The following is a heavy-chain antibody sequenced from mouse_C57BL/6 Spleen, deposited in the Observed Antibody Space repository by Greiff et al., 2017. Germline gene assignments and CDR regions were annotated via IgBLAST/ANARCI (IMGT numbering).Heavy chain of an antibody. Sequence: DVKLVESGPGLVKPSQSLSLTCSVTGYSITSGYYWNWIRQFPGNKLEWMGYISYDGSNNYNPSLKNRISITRDTSKNQFFLKLNSVTTEDTATYYCARGDGAMDYWGQGTSVTVSS. V-gene: IGHV3-6*01. D-gene: IGHD2-3*01. J-gene: IGHJ4*01. CDR2: ISYDGSN. CDR1: GYSITSGYY. CDR3: ARGDGAMDY.